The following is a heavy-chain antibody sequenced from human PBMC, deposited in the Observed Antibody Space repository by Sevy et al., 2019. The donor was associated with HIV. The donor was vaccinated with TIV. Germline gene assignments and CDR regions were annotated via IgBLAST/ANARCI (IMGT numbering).Heavy chain of an antibody. V-gene: IGHV3-30*01. CDR2: ISYDGKNI. CDR3: SLAYCTSSGFWAWYYYGLDV. J-gene: IGHJ6*02. Sequence: GGSLRLSCAASGFTFSSYTIHWVRQAPGKGLEWLALISYDGKNIYYADSVRGRFTISRDNSKNTLYLQMNSLSADDAALDYCSLAYCTSSGFWAWYYYGLDVWGQGTTVTVSS. CDR1: GFTFSSYT. D-gene: IGHD2-8*01.